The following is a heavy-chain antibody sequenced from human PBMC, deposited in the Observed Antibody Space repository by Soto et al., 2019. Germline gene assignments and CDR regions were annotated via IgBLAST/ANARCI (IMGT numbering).Heavy chain of an antibody. J-gene: IGHJ6*02. CDR1: GGSISSGDYY. V-gene: IGHV4-30-4*01. Sequence: PSETLSLTCTVSGGSISSGDYYWSWIRQPPGKGLEWIGYIYYSGSTYYNPSLKSRVTISVDTSKNQFSLKLSSVTAADTAVYYCARDGPRFLEWLLPTYYYYYYGMDVWGQGTTVTVSS. CDR2: IYYSGST. CDR3: ARDGPRFLEWLLPTYYYYYYGMDV. D-gene: IGHD3-3*01.